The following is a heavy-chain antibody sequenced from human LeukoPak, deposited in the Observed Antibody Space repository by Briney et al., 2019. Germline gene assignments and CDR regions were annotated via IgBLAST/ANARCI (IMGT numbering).Heavy chain of an antibody. D-gene: IGHD3-22*01. V-gene: IGHV1-69*13. J-gene: IGHJ3*02. Sequence: SVKVSCKASGGTFSSYAISWVRQAPGQGLEWMGGIIPIFGTANYAQKFQGRVTITADESTSTAYMELSGLRSEDTAVYYCARGKRVYYDSSGLPGTGAFDIWGQGTMVTVSS. CDR3: ARGKRVYYDSSGLPGTGAFDI. CDR1: GGTFSSYA. CDR2: IIPIFGTA.